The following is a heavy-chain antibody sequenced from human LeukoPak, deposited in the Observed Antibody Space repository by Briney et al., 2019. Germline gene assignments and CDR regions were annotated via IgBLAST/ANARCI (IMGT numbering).Heavy chain of an antibody. Sequence: GASVKVSCKASGYTFTSYGISWVRQAPGQGLEWMGWISAYNGNTNYAQKLQGRATMTTATSTSTAYMELRSLRSDDTAVYYCARDGYCSSTSCSRGRWFDPWGQGTLVTVSS. J-gene: IGHJ5*02. V-gene: IGHV1-18*01. D-gene: IGHD2-2*03. CDR1: GYTFTSYG. CDR3: ARDGYCSSTSCSRGRWFDP. CDR2: ISAYNGNT.